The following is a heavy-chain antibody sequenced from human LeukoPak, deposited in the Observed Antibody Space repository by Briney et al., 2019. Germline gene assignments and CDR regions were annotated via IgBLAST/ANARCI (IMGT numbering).Heavy chain of an antibody. CDR1: GFTFSSYS. CDR3: ARDTAAAGIDYFDY. CDR2: ISSSSSYI. J-gene: IGHJ4*02. D-gene: IGHD6-13*01. Sequence: GGSLRLSCAASGFTFSSYSMNWVRQAPGKGLEWVSSISSSSSYIYYADSVKGRFTISRDNAKNSLYLQMNSLRAEDTAVYYCARDTAAAGIDYFDYRGQGTLVTVSS. V-gene: IGHV3-21*01.